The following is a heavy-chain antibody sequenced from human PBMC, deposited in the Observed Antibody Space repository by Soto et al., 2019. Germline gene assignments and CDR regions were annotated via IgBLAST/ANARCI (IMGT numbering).Heavy chain of an antibody. V-gene: IGHV1-2*04. D-gene: IGHD5-18*01. J-gene: IGHJ4*02. CDR3: AREGLVDTAMVAPVLGY. Sequence: ASVKVSCKASGGTFTGYYMHWVRQAPGQGLEWMGWINPNSGGTNYAQKFQGWVTMTRDTSISTAYMELSRLRSDDTAVYYCAREGLVDTAMVAPVLGYWGQGTLVTVSS. CDR2: INPNSGGT. CDR1: GGTFTGYY.